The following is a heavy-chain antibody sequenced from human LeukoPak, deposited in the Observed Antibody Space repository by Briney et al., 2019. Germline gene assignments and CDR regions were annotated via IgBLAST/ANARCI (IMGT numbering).Heavy chain of an antibody. V-gene: IGHV3-15*01. CDR2: IKSKTDGGTT. CDR1: GFTFGSAW. Sequence: GGSLRLSCAASGFTFGSAWMSWVRQAPGQGLEWVGRIKSKTDGGTTDYAAPVKGRFTISRDDSENTLYVQMNSLKTEDTAVYYCTTVGSSGCDNWGQGTLVTVSS. D-gene: IGHD6-19*01. CDR3: TTVGSSGCDN. J-gene: IGHJ4*02.